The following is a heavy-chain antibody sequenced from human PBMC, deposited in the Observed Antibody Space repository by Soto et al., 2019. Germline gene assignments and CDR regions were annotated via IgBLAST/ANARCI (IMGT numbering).Heavy chain of an antibody. CDR1: GYTFTSYG. CDR2: ISAYNGNT. J-gene: IGHJ6*02. CDR3: ARGTGDIVVVPAAKNYYYGMDV. Sequence: QVQLVQSGAEVKKPGASVKVSCKASGYTFTSYGISWVRQAPGQGLEWMGWISAYNGNTNYAQKLQGRVTMTTDTSTSTAYMELRSLRSDDTAVYYCARGTGDIVVVPAAKNYYYGMDVWGQGTTVTVSS. D-gene: IGHD2-2*01. V-gene: IGHV1-18*04.